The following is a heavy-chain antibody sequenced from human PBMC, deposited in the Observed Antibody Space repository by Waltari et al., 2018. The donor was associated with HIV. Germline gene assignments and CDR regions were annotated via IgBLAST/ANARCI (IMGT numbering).Heavy chain of an antibody. Sequence: ESGGGRAKPGGTLHLSCSDSGFPFHPFSVSWVRQTPGRGLEWISSISDDSSFIYYADSVKGRFTVSRDNVRNSVFLQINDVRAEDTATYFCGAFLCAEDCRDGFDVWGQGTMVTVS. J-gene: IGHJ3*01. V-gene: IGHV3-21*06. CDR1: GFPFHPFS. D-gene: IGHD2-21*02. CDR2: ISDDSSFI. CDR3: GAFLCAEDCRDGFDV.